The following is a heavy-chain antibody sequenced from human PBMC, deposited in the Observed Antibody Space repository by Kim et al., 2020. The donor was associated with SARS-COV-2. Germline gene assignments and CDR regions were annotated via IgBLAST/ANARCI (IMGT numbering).Heavy chain of an antibody. Sequence: SETLSLTCTVSGGSISSGSYYWSWIRQPAGKGLEWIGRIYTSGSTNYNPSLKSRVTISVDTSKNQFSLKLSSVTAADTAVYYCARDTMYYDILTGYYNWFDPWGQGSLVTVCS. CDR2: IYTSGST. D-gene: IGHD3-9*01. CDR1: GGSISSGSYY. J-gene: IGHJ5*02. V-gene: IGHV4-61*02. CDR3: ARDTMYYDILTGYYNWFDP.